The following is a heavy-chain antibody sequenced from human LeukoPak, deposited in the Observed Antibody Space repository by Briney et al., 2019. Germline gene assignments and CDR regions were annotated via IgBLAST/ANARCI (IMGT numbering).Heavy chain of an antibody. CDR3: ASLFRYCSGGSCYDYADY. D-gene: IGHD2-15*01. Sequence: GASVKVSCKASGYTFTGYYMHWVRQAPGQGLEWMGWINPNSGGTNYAQKFHGRVTMTRDTSISTAYMELSRLRSDDTAVYYCASLFRYCSGGSCYDYADYWGQGTLVTVSS. V-gene: IGHV1-2*02. CDR2: INPNSGGT. J-gene: IGHJ4*02. CDR1: GYTFTGYY.